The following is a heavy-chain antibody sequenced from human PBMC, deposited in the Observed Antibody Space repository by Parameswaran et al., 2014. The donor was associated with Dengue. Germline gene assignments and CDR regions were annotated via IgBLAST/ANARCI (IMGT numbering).Heavy chain of an antibody. J-gene: IGHJ3*02. CDR2: INTNTGNP. Sequence: WVRQAPGQGLEWMGWINTNTGNPAYAQGFTGRFVFSLDTSVSTAYLQISSLKADDTAVYYCARPGDILTGYYYAFDIWGQGTMVTVSS. CDR3: ARPGDILTGYYYAFDI. V-gene: IGHV7-4-1*02. D-gene: IGHD3-9*01.